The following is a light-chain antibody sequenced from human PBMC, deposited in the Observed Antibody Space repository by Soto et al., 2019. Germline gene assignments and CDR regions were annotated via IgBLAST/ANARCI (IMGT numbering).Light chain of an antibody. CDR3: ISYTSSSTWV. J-gene: IGLJ3*02. CDR1: SSDVGGYNY. Sequence: QSALTQPASVSGSPGQSITISCTGTSSDVGGYNYVSWYQQHPGKAPKLMIFEVTNRPSGVPNRFSGSKSSNTASLTSSGLQAEDDADYYCISYTSSSTWVFGGGTKVTV. V-gene: IGLV2-14*01. CDR2: EVT.